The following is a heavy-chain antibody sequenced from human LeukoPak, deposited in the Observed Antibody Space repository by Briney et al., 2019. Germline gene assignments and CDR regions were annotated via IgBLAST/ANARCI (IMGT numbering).Heavy chain of an antibody. V-gene: IGHV3-48*03. J-gene: IGHJ4*02. CDR3: VTLFYYDENGNYNGGNY. CDR1: GFTFSSYE. CDR2: ISSGSTI. D-gene: IGHD3-16*01. Sequence: GGSLRLSCAASGFTFSSYEMNWVRQAPGKGLEWVSYISSGSTIYYADSVKGRFTISRDNAKNSLNLQMSSLRAEDTAVYYCVTLFYYDENGNYNGGNYWGQGTLVTVSS.